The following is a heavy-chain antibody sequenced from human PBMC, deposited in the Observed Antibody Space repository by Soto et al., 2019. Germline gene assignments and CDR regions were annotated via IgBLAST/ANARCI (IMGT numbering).Heavy chain of an antibody. D-gene: IGHD3-16*01. J-gene: IGHJ4*02. Sequence: PGGSLRLSCAASGFTFSSYSMNWVRQAPGKGLEWVSSISSSSSYIYYADSVKGRFTISRDNAKNSLYLQMNSLRAEDTAVYYCARYDYDYVWGSGGLFDYWGQGTLVTVSS. V-gene: IGHV3-21*04. CDR2: ISSSSSYI. CDR3: ARYDYDYVWGSGGLFDY. CDR1: GFTFSSYS.